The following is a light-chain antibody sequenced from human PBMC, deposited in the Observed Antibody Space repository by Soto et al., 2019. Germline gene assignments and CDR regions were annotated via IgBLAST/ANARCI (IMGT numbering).Light chain of an antibody. Sequence: QSALTQPASVSGSPGQSITISCVGTSGDIGDYNYVSWYQQHPGKVPKVIIYDVSNRPSGVSYRFSGTKSGNTAPLTVSGHQAEDEDDYYCCSDTRSGTLIFGTGTQLTVL. V-gene: IGLV2-14*01. CDR1: SGDIGDYNY. CDR3: CSDTRSGTLI. CDR2: DVS. J-gene: IGLJ1*01.